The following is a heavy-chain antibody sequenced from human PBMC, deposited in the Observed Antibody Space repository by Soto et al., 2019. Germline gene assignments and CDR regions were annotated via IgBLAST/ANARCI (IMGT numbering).Heavy chain of an antibody. CDR2: IYYSGST. D-gene: IGHD6-13*01. CDR3: ASLSSSWPYYGMDV. V-gene: IGHV4-39*01. CDR1: GGSISSSSYY. J-gene: IGHJ6*02. Sequence: QLQLQESGPGLVKPSETLSLTCTVSGGSISSSSYYWGWIRQPPGKGLEWIGSIYYSGSTYYNPSLKSRVTISVDTSKNQFSLKLSSVTAADTAVYYCASLSSSWPYYGMDVWGQGTTVTVSS.